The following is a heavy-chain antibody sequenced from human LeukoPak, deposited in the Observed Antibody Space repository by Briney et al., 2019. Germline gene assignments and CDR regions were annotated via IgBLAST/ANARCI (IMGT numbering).Heavy chain of an antibody. V-gene: IGHV3-23*01. Sequence: GGSLRLSCSASGFSFNNYAMSWIRQAPGKGLTWVSLVSPAYGRTYYADSVKGRFTISRDNSKNTLYLQMNSLRAEDTAIYYCAKSMGYYYYGMDVWGQGTTVTVSS. J-gene: IGHJ6*02. D-gene: IGHD2/OR15-2a*01. CDR3: AKSMGYYYYGMDV. CDR2: VSPAYGRT. CDR1: GFSFNNYA.